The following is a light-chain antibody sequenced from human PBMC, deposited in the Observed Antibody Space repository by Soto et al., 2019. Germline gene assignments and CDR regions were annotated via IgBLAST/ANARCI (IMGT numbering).Light chain of an antibody. J-gene: IGKJ4*01. CDR2: GAS. V-gene: IGKV3-20*01. CDR3: QQYGSSPLLT. CDR1: QSVSSSY. Sequence: EIVLTQSPGTLSLSPGERATLSCRASQSVSSSYLAWYQQKPGQAPRLLIYGASSRATGIPDRFSGSGSGPDFTLTISRLEPEDYAVYYCQQYGSSPLLTFGGWTKVEIK.